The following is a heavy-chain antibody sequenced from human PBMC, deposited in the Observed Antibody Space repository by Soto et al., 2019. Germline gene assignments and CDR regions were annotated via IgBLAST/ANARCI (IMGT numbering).Heavy chain of an antibody. Sequence: GGSLRLSCAASGFTFSSYWMSWVRQAPGRGLDWVSAITGSGSSTYYADSVKGRFTISRDNSKDTLYLQMNTLRAEDTAVYYCAKGSASGSPYYFDYWGQGTLVTVSS. CDR1: GFTFSSYW. V-gene: IGHV3-23*01. D-gene: IGHD6-25*01. CDR2: ITGSGSST. CDR3: AKGSASGSPYYFDY. J-gene: IGHJ4*02.